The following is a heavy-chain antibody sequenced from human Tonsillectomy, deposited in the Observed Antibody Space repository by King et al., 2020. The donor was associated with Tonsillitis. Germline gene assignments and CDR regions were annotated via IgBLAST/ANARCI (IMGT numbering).Heavy chain of an antibody. CDR3: GKAISPGGMDL. Sequence: VQLVESGGDLVQPGGSLRLSCAASGLTLDKYAMHWVRQPPGKGLEWVSAISLDSDRIGYADSVKGRFTISRDNAKNSVYLEMNSLRAEDTALYYCGKAISPGGMDLWGQGTTVTVSS. V-gene: IGHV3-9*01. D-gene: IGHD7-27*01. CDR1: GLTLDKYA. J-gene: IGHJ6*02. CDR2: ISLDSDRI.